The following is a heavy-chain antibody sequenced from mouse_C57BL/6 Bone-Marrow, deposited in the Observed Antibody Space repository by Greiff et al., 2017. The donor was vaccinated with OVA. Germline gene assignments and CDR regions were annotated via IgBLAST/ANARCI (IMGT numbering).Heavy chain of an antibody. V-gene: IGHV1-74*01. CDR1: GYTFTSYW. D-gene: IGHD3-2*02. CDR3: ARGSGYWFAY. Sequence: VQLQQPGAELVKPGASVKVSCKASGYTFTSYWMHWVKQRPGQGLEWIGRIHPSASDTNYNQKCKGKATLAVDKSSSTAYMQLSSLKSEDSAVYYCARGSGYWFAYWGQGTLVTVSA. CDR2: IHPSASDT. J-gene: IGHJ3*01.